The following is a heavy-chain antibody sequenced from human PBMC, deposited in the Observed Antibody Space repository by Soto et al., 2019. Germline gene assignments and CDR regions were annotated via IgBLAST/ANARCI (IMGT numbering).Heavy chain of an antibody. D-gene: IGHD5-18*01. Sequence: SETLSLTCTVSGGSISSYSWSWIRQPAGKGLEWIGRIYTSGSTNYNPSLKSRVTMSVDTSKNQFSLKLSSVTAADAAVYYCERDPAGYSYGPGYYYYYGMDVWGQGTTLTV. CDR1: GGSISSYS. V-gene: IGHV4-4*07. J-gene: IGHJ6*02. CDR2: IYTSGST. CDR3: ERDPAGYSYGPGYYYYYGMDV.